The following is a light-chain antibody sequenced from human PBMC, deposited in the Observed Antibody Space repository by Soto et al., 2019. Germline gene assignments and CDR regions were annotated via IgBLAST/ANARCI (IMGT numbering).Light chain of an antibody. Sequence: DIVVTQSPATLSASPGERVTLSCRASHTISSSYLAWYQQKPGQAPRLLMYGISRRATGIPDRFSGSGSGTDFTLTITRLEPEDFAVYYCQQYVTSSPRTFGQGTKVDIK. CDR3: QQYVTSSPRT. J-gene: IGKJ1*01. V-gene: IGKV3-20*01. CDR1: HTISSSY. CDR2: GIS.